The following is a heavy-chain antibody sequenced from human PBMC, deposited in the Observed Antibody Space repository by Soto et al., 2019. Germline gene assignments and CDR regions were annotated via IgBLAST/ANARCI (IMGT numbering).Heavy chain of an antibody. CDR1: GFTFSSYA. J-gene: IGHJ6*02. Sequence: PGGSLRLSCAASGFTFSSYAMHWVRQAPGKGLEWVAVISHDGGDNADSVKGRFTISRDNSKNTLYLQMNSLRAEDTAVYYCAKDYQRLYYNYGMDVWGPGTTVTVSS. D-gene: IGHD2-2*02. CDR3: AKDYQRLYYNYGMDV. CDR2: ISHDGGD. V-gene: IGHV3-30*04.